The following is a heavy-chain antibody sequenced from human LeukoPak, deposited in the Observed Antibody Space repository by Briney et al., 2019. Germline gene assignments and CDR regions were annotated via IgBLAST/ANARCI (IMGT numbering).Heavy chain of an antibody. D-gene: IGHD3-10*01. V-gene: IGHV4-59*01. Sequence: ASQTLSLTCTVDGGSIPSYYWSWIRQPPGEGLEWIRYIYHSGSTNYNPSLKSRVTISVDTSKNQFSLKLSSGTAADTAVYYCARDRHGSGSAHSFDPWGQGTLIIVSS. J-gene: IGHJ5*02. CDR2: IYHSGST. CDR1: GGSIPSYY. CDR3: ARDRHGSGSAHSFDP.